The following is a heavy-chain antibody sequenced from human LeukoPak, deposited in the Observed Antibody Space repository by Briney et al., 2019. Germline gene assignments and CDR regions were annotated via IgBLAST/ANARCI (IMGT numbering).Heavy chain of an antibody. CDR3: ARGAYSGYDLVY. V-gene: IGHV3-23*01. D-gene: IGHD5-12*01. Sequence: PGTSLRLSCAASGFTFSSYAMSGVRQAPGKGLEWVSAISDNGGSTYYGDSVKGRFTISRDSSKNTLYLQMSSLRAEDTAVYYCARGAYSGYDLVYWGQGTLVTVSS. J-gene: IGHJ4*02. CDR1: GFTFSSYA. CDR2: ISDNGGST.